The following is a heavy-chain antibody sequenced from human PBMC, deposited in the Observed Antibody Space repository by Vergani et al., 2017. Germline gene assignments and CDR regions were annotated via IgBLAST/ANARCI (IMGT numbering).Heavy chain of an antibody. D-gene: IGHD2-15*01. V-gene: IGHV5-51*01. CDR2: IYPGDSDT. J-gene: IGHJ6*02. Sequence: EVQLVQSGAEVKKPGESLKISCKGSGYSFTSYWIGWVRQMPGKGLEWMGIIYPGDSDTRYSPSFQGQVTISADKSISTDYLQWSSLKASDTAMYYCAXHLGWGLVVVAATPWYYYYGMDVWGQGTTVTVSS. CDR3: AXHLGWGLVVVAATPWYYYYGMDV. CDR1: GYSFTSYW.